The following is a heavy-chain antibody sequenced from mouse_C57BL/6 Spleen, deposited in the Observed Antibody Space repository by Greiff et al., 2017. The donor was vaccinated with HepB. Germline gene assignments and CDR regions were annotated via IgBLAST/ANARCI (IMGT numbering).Heavy chain of an antibody. Sequence: VQLQQPGAELVKPGASVKLSCQASGYTFTSYWMHWVKQRPGQGLEWIGMIHPNSGSTNYNEKFKSKATLTVDKSSSTAYMQLSSLTSEDSAVYYCAREGGSSYGYYAMDYWGQGTSVTVSS. CDR1: GYTFTSYW. V-gene: IGHV1-64*01. CDR2: IHPNSGST. CDR3: AREGGSSYGYYAMDY. D-gene: IGHD1-1*01. J-gene: IGHJ4*01.